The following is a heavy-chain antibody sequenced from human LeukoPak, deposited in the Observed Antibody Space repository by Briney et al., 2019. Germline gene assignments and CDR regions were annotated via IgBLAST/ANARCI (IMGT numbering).Heavy chain of an antibody. CDR1: GVSVSSGSYY. D-gene: IGHD3-22*01. J-gene: IGHJ3*02. Sequence: SETLSLSCTVSGVSVSSGSYYWGWIRQPPGKGLEWVGYSYNSGRTNDDPALNSRVSISVDTSQNQFPLKLSSMTAADTAFYYCAGVNYYYDSSGYFRRGAFDIWGQGTMVTVSS. CDR2: SYNSGRT. CDR3: AGVNYYYDSSGYFRRGAFDI. V-gene: IGHV4-61*01.